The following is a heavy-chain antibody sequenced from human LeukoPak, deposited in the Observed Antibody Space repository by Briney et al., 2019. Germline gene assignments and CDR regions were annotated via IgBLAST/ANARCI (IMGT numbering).Heavy chain of an antibody. D-gene: IGHD3-3*01. CDR2: INPNSGGT. CDR1: GYTFTGHY. CDR3: ARITIFGPVFDY. V-gene: IGHV1-2*02. Sequence: GASVKVSCKASGYTFTGHYMHWVRQAPGQGLEWMGWINPNSGGTSYAQKFQGRVTMTRDTSISTAYLELSSLRSDDTAVYYCARITIFGPVFDYWGQGTLVTVSS. J-gene: IGHJ4*02.